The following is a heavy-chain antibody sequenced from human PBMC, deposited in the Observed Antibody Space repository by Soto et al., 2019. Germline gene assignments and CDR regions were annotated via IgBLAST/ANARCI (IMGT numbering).Heavy chain of an antibody. J-gene: IGHJ3*02. CDR3: ASRYCSGGSCQDDAFDI. CDR1: GFTFSSYS. V-gene: IGHV3-48*02. D-gene: IGHD2-15*01. Sequence: EVQLVESGGVLVQPGGSLRLSCAASGFTFSSYSMNWVRQAPGKGLEWVSYISSSSSTIYYADSVKGRFTISRDNAKNSLYLQMNSLRDEDTAVYYCASRYCSGGSCQDDAFDIWGQGTMVTVSS. CDR2: ISSSSSTI.